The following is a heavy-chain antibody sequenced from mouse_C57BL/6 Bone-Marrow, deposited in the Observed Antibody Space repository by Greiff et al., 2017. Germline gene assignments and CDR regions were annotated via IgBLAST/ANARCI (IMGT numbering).Heavy chain of an antibody. V-gene: IGHV1-54*01. CDR3: ARSKSWDSWFAY. J-gene: IGHJ3*01. D-gene: IGHD4-1*01. Sequence: VQLQQSGAELVRPGTSVKVSCQASGYAFTNYLLEWVKQRPGQGLEWIGVINPGSGGTNYNEKFKGKATLTADKSSSTAYMQLSSLTSEDSAVYCCARSKSWDSWFAYWGQGTRVTVSA. CDR1: GYAFTNYL. CDR2: INPGSGGT.